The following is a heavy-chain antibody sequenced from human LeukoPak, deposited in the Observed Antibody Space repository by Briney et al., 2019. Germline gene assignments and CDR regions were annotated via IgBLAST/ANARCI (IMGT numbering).Heavy chain of an antibody. CDR3: ARHTSLSYFGSGSYSGYYFDY. V-gene: IGHV4-59*08. CDR1: GGSISSYY. CDR2: IYFGETT. J-gene: IGHJ4*02. D-gene: IGHD3-10*01. Sequence: SETLSLTCTVSGGSISSYYWSWIRQPPGKGLEWIGYIYFGETTAYSPSLKSRVSISVDRSKNQFSLNLTSVTAADTAVYYCARHTSLSYFGSGSYSGYYFDYWGQGTLVTVSS.